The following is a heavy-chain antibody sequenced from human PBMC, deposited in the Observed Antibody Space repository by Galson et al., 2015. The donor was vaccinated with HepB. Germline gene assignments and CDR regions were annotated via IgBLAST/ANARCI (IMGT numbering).Heavy chain of an antibody. J-gene: IGHJ4*02. V-gene: IGHV5-51*01. CDR3: ARRAYTSGWLYYFDY. Sequence: QSGAEVKKPGESLRISCKVSGNSFTSYWIGWVRQMPGKGLEWMGIIYLGDSDTRYSPSFQGQVTISADKSISTAYLQWSSLKASDTAMYYCARRAYTSGWLYYFDYWGQGTLVTVSS. D-gene: IGHD6-19*01. CDR2: IYLGDSDT. CDR1: GNSFTSYW.